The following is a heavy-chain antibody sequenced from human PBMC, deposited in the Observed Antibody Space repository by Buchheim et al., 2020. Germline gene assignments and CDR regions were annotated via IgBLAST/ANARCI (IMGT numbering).Heavy chain of an antibody. CDR3: ARVGATVTTFGLDY. Sequence: QVQLVESGGGVVQPGRSLRLSCAASGFTFSSYGMHWVRQAPGKGLEWVAVIWYDGSNKYYADSVKGRFTISRDNSKNTLYLQMSSLRAEDTAVYYCARVGATVTTFGLDYWGQGTL. CDR2: IWYDGSNK. V-gene: IGHV3-33*01. D-gene: IGHD4-17*01. J-gene: IGHJ4*02. CDR1: GFTFSSYG.